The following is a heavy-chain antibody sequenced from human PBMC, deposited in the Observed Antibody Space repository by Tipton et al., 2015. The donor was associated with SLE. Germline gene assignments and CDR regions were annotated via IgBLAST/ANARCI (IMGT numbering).Heavy chain of an antibody. J-gene: IGHJ4*02. V-gene: IGHV4-38-2*01. D-gene: IGHD3-22*01. CDR3: ARHGPHYYYDSSGYVFFEY. CDR2: IYHSGST. Sequence: TLSLTCAVSGYSISSGYYWGWIRQPPGKGLEWIGIIYHSGSTYYNPSLKSQVTLSVDTSKNQFSLKLSSVTAADTAVYYCARHGPHYYYDSSGYVFFEYWGQGTLVIVPS. CDR1: GYSISSGYY.